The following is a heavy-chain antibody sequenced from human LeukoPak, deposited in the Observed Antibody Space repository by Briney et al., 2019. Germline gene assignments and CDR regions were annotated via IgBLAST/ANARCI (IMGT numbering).Heavy chain of an antibody. V-gene: IGHV1-18*01. CDR1: GYTFTNYG. J-gene: IGHJ6*04. Sequence: GASVKVSCKASGYTFTNYGISWVRQAPGQGLEWMGWIRANNGNTDYAQKLQGRVTMTTDTSTSTAYMELRRLTSDDTAVYYCARGSSTVYGYMDVWGKGTTVTVSS. CDR2: IRANNGNT. CDR3: ARGSSTVYGYMDV. D-gene: IGHD2/OR15-2a*01.